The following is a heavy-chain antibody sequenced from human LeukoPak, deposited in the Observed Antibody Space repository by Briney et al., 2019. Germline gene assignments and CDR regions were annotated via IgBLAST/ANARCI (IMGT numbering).Heavy chain of an antibody. CDR1: GGSFSGYY. V-gene: IGHV4-34*01. J-gene: IGHJ4*02. CDR3: ARDNQAEINFDY. Sequence: PSETLSLACAVYGGSFSGYYWSWIRQPPGKGLEWIGEINHSGSTNYNASIKSRVTISVDTSKNQFSLKLSSVTAADTAVYYCARDNQAEINFDYWGQGTLVTVSS. CDR2: INHSGST. D-gene: IGHD5-24*01.